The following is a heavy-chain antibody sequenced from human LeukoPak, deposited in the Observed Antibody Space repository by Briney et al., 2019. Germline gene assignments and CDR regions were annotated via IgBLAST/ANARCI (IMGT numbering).Heavy chain of an antibody. D-gene: IGHD3-22*01. V-gene: IGHV4-30-2*01. CDR3: ARERGDNFESSGYKDY. J-gene: IGHJ4*02. CDR2: IYHSGST. Sequence: SQTLSLTCTVSGGSISSGGYYWSWIRQPPGKGLEWIGYIYHSGSTVYNSSLKSRLTISIDTSKNQFSLNLKSVTAADTAVYYCARERGDNFESSGYKDYWGRGTLVTVSS. CDR1: GGSISSGGYY.